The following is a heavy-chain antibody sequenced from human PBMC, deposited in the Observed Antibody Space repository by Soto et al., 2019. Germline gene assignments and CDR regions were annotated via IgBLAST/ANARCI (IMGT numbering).Heavy chain of an antibody. D-gene: IGHD6-19*01. V-gene: IGHV5-10-1*01. CDR3: ARVLYSSGWYVVDY. CDR1: GYSFTSYW. CDR2: FDPSDSYT. Sequence: GESLKISCKGSGYSFTSYWISWVRQMPGKGLEWMGRFDPSDSYTNYSPSFQGHVTISVDKSISTAYLQWSSLKASDTAMYYCARVLYSSGWYVVDYWGQGTLVTVSS. J-gene: IGHJ4*02.